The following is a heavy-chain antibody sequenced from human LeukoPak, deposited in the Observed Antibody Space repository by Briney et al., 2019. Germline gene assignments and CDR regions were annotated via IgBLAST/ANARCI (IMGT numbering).Heavy chain of an antibody. J-gene: IGHJ4*02. V-gene: IGHV4-59*01. Sequence: PSETLSLTCTVSGGSISSYYWSWIRQPPGKGLEWIGYIYYSGSTNYNPSLKSRVTISVDTSKNQFSLKLSSVTAADTAVYYYASSRYGGNSMDSDYWGQGTLVTVSS. D-gene: IGHD4-23*01. CDR1: GGSISSYY. CDR2: IYYSGST. CDR3: ASSRYGGNSMDSDY.